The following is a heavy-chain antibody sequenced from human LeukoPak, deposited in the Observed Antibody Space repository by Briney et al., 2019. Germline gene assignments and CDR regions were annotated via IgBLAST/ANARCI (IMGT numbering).Heavy chain of an antibody. CDR1: GFTFSSYS. D-gene: IGHD3-3*01. V-gene: IGHV3-21*01. Sequence: KPGGSLRLSCAASGFTFSSYSMNWVRQAPGKGLEWVSSINSSSSYIYYPDPLKGRFTISRDNAKNSLYLQMNSLRAEDTAVYYCARVIIGGVVIPGYFDYWGQGTLVTVSS. J-gene: IGHJ4*02. CDR2: INSSSSYI. CDR3: ARVIIGGVVIPGYFDY.